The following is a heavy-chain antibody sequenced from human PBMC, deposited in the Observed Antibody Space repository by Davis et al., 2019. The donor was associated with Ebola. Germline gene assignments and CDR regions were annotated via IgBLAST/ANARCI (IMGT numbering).Heavy chain of an antibody. CDR1: GGSISSSSYY. CDR2: IYYSGST. J-gene: IGHJ5*02. V-gene: IGHV4-39*01. Sequence: MPSETLSLTCTVSGGSISSSSYYWGWIRQPPGKGLEWIGSIYYSGSTYYNPSLKSRVTISVDTSKNQFSLKLSSVTAADTAVYYCARKRVVVVVAATPRVNWFDPWGQGTLVTVSS. CDR3: ARKRVVVVVAATPRVNWFDP. D-gene: IGHD2-15*01.